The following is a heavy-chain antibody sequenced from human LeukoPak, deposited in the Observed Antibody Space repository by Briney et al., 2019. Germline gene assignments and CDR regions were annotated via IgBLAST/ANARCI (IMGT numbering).Heavy chain of an antibody. D-gene: IGHD2-2*01. CDR2: IYYSGST. Sequence: PSETLSLTCTVSGGSISSYYWSWIRQHPGKGLEWVGYIYYSGSTNYNPSLKSRVTISVDTSKNQFSLKLSSVTAADTAVYYCASLGYCSSTSCPGVGIWGQGTMVTVSS. CDR3: ASLGYCSSTSCPGVGI. J-gene: IGHJ3*02. V-gene: IGHV4-59*01. CDR1: GGSISSYY.